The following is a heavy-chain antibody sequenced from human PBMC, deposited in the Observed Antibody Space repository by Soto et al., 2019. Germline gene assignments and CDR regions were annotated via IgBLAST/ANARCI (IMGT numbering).Heavy chain of an antibody. CDR2: INYSGTT. CDR1: GGSINSDGYY. J-gene: IGHJ4*01. Sequence: SETLSLTCTVSGGSINSDGYYWSWIRQHPEKGLEWIGYINYSGTTYYNPSLESRLTISVDTSKNQFSLQLTSVIAADTALYYCARESYSFGRAFDIWGHGTLVTSPQ. CDR3: ARESYSFGRAFDI. D-gene: IGHD3-3*01. V-gene: IGHV4-31*03.